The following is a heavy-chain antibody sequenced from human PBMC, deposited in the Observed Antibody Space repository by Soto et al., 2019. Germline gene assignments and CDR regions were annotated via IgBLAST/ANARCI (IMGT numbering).Heavy chain of an antibody. Sequence: ASVKVSCKASGGTFYTYTFSWVRQAPGQGLEWMGSITPISPTTNYAEKFQGRLTATADGSTNTAYMELNSLTSDDTAVYYCARIPRYSFPTSDDLDSWGQGTLVTVSS. CDR2: ITPISPTT. D-gene: IGHD5-18*01. CDR3: ARIPRYSFPTSDDLDS. CDR1: GGTFYTYT. J-gene: IGHJ4*02. V-gene: IGHV1-69*13.